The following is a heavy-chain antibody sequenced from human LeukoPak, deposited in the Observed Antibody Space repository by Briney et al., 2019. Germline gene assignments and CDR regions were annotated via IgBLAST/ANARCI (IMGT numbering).Heavy chain of an antibody. CDR2: INPNSGGN. J-gene: IGHJ4*02. CDR1: GYTVTGNN. V-gene: IGHV1-2*02. D-gene: IGHD3-9*01. CDR3: ARDFGDDNLTRGSPDY. Sequence: ASVKVSCKASGYTVTGNNMHWVRQAPGQGLGWRGGINPNSGGNNHAQQFQGRVTMTSDTSISTAYMELSRLRSDDTAVYYCARDFGDDNLTRGSPDYWRQGTLVTVSS.